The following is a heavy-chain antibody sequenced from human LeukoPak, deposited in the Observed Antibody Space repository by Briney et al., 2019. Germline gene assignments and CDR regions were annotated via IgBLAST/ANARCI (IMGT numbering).Heavy chain of an antibody. J-gene: IGHJ4*02. CDR1: GFTLSSYA. V-gene: IGHV3-23*01. CDR3: AKDGPTVVSPHDY. D-gene: IGHD4-23*01. CDR2: IGGSGGTT. Sequence: GGSLRLSCEASGFTLSSYAMSWVRQAPGKGLEWVSGIGGSGGTTYYADSVKGRFTISRDTSKNTLFLQMDSLRAEDTAVYYCAKDGPTVVSPHDYWGQGTLVTVSS.